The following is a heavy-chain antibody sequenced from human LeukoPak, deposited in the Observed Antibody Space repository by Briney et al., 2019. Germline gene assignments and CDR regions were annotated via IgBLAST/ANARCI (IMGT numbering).Heavy chain of an antibody. CDR1: GGSISSYY. CDR3: ARHIAAAGKVWYYFDY. J-gene: IGHJ4*02. CDR2: IYYSGST. Sequence: SETLSLTCTVSGGSISSYYWGWLRQPPGKGLEWIGSIYYSGSTYYNPSLKSRVTISVDTSKNQFSLKLSSVTAADTAVYYCARHIAAAGKVWYYFDYWGQGTLVTVSS. D-gene: IGHD6-13*01. V-gene: IGHV4-39*01.